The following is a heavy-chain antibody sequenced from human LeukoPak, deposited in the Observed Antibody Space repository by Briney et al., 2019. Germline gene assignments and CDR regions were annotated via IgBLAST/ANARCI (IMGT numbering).Heavy chain of an antibody. J-gene: IGHJ4*02. CDR3: AKGTLEHCTGAICSPFDY. Sequence: GGSLRLSCAASGFTISSDAMSWVRQAPGKGLEWVADINGSGGSKYYADPERGLFTISRDNSKNTLYLQMNSLRAEDTAVYYCAKGTLEHCTGAICSPFDYWSQGSLVTVSS. CDR1: GFTISSDA. D-gene: IGHD2-8*02. CDR2: INGSGGSK. V-gene: IGHV3-23*01.